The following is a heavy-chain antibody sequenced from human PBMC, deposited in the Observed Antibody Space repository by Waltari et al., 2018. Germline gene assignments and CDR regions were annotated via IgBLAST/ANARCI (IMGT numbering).Heavy chain of an antibody. CDR3: ARYQTNPLWYFDL. J-gene: IGHJ2*01. CDR1: GGSFSSYA. D-gene: IGHD2-2*01. V-gene: IGHV1-69*12. CDR2: LIPISGSL. Sequence: QVQLVQSGAEVKKPGSSVKVSCKASGGSFSSYAISWVRQAPGQGLEWMGVLIPISGSLNYAQKFQGRVTITADVSTSTAYMELSSLRSDDTAVYYCARYQTNPLWYFDLWGRGTLVTVSS.